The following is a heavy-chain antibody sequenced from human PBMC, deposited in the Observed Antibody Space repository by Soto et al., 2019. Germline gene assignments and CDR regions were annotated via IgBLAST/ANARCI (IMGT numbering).Heavy chain of an antibody. V-gene: IGHV5-51*01. D-gene: IGHD6-19*01. CDR1: GYSFTSYW. CDR2: IYPGDSDT. Sequence: GESLKISCKGSGYSFTSYWIGWVRQMPGKGLEWMGIIYPGDSDTRYSPSFQGQVTISADKSISTAYLQWSSLKASDTAMYYCASPSVAGIAVARDAFDIWGQGTMVTVSS. CDR3: ASPSVAGIAVARDAFDI. J-gene: IGHJ3*02.